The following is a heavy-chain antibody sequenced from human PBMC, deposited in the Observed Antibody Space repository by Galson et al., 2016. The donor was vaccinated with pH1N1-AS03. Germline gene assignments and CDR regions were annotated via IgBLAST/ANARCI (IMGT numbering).Heavy chain of an antibody. D-gene: IGHD3-16*01. Sequence: SLRLSCAASGFTINNNYMSWVRQAPGKGLGWVSVIYGGGDTFYADSVKGRLTISRDNSKNTVYLQMNSLRVEDTAVYYCAREPWGSTQGEYWGQGTLVTVSS. V-gene: IGHV3-53*01. CDR3: AREPWGSTQGEY. CDR2: IYGGGDT. J-gene: IGHJ4*02. CDR1: GFTINNNY.